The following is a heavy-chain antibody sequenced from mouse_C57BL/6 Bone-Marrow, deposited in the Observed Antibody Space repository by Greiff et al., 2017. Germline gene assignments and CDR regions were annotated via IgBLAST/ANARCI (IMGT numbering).Heavy chain of an antibody. CDR2: IYPRSGTT. CDR1: GYTFTSYG. CDR3: ARSAFFAY. V-gene: IGHV1-81*01. Sequence: VKLVESGAELARPGASVKLSCKASGYTFTSYGISWVKQRTGQGLEWIGEIYPRSGTTYYNEKFKGKATLTADKSSSTAYMELRSLTSDDSAVSFCARSAFFAYWGQGTLVTVSA. J-gene: IGHJ3*01.